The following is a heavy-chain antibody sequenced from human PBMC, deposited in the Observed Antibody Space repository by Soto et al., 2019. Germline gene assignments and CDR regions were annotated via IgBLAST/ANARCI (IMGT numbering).Heavy chain of an antibody. CDR1: GYTFTSYG. J-gene: IGHJ5*02. CDR3: ARLYSSGWYSRAWFDP. CDR2: ISAYNGNT. D-gene: IGHD6-19*01. V-gene: IGHV1-18*01. Sequence: ASVKVSCKASGYTFTSYGISWVRQAPGQGLEWMGWISAYNGNTNYAQKLQGRVTMTTDTSTSTAYMELRSLRSDDTAVYYCARLYSSGWYSRAWFDPWGQGTLVTVPQ.